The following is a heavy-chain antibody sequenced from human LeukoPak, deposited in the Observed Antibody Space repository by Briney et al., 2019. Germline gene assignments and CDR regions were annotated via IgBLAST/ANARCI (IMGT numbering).Heavy chain of an antibody. V-gene: IGHV3-11*04. CDR1: GFTFSDYY. D-gene: IGHD6-13*01. CDR2: ISSSGSAI. Sequence: GRSLRLSCAASGFTFSDYYMSWIRQAPGKGLGWVSNISSSGSAIYYADSIKGRFTISRDNAKNSLYLQMNSLRAEDTAVYYCARGWGSSWNRHFDYWGQGTLVTVSS. CDR3: ARGWGSSWNRHFDY. J-gene: IGHJ4*02.